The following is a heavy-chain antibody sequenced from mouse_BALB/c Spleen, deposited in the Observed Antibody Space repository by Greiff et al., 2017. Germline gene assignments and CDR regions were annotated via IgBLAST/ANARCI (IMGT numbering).Heavy chain of an antibody. CDR1: GFTFSSFG. CDR2: ISSGSSTI. CDR3: ARSTHYYGPYYFDY. V-gene: IGHV5-17*02. J-gene: IGHJ2*01. Sequence: EVKVVESGGGLVQPGGSRKLSCAASGFTFSSFGMHWVRQAPEKGLEWVAYISSGSSTIYYADTVKGRFTISRDNPKNTLFLQMTSLRSEDTAMYYCARSTHYYGPYYFDYWGQGTTLTVSS. D-gene: IGHD1-2*01.